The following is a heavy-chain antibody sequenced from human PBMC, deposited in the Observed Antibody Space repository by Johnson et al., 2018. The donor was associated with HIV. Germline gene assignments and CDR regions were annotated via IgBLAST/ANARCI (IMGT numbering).Heavy chain of an antibody. V-gene: IGHV3-7*01. CDR2: INQDGGGK. J-gene: IGHJ3*02. Sequence: VQLVESGGRVVWPGGSLRLTCEASEFTFGDFGMNWVRQAPGKGLVWVANINQDGGGKYYVDSVTGRFTISRDNSKNTLYLQMNSLRAEDTAVYYCAKDPVGATWAFDIWGQGTMVTVSS. D-gene: IGHD1-26*01. CDR1: EFTFGDFG. CDR3: AKDPVGATWAFDI.